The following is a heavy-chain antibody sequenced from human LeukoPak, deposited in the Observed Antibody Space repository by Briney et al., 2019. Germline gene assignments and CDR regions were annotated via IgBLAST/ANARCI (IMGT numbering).Heavy chain of an antibody. V-gene: IGHV3-30*02. CDR3: AKPPQPNKAYYFDY. J-gene: IGHJ4*02. Sequence: GGSLRLSCAASGLSFSSYGMHWVRQAPGKGLEWVAFIQYDGSNKFYADSVKGRFTISRDNSKNTLYLQMNSLGAEDTAVYYCAKPPQPNKAYYFDYWGQGTLVTVSS. CDR1: GLSFSSYG. CDR2: IQYDGSNK.